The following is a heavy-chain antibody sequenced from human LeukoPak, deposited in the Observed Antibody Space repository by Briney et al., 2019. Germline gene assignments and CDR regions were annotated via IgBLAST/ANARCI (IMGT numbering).Heavy chain of an antibody. CDR1: GGSISSSSSW. CDR2: IYYSGST. Sequence: PSESLSLTRTVDGGSISSSSSWSGRLRQPPGKGLARIGRIYYSGSTYYNPSLKSRVTISVDTSKNQFSLKLSSVTAADTAVYYCARHKQLGNYYYYYMDVWGKGTTVTVSS. J-gene: IGHJ6*03. V-gene: IGHV4-39*01. CDR3: ARHKQLGNYYYYYMDV. D-gene: IGHD6-6*01.